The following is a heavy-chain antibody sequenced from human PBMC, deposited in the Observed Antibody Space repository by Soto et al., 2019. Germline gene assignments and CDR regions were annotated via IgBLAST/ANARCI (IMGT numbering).Heavy chain of an antibody. Sequence: WIRQPPGKGLEWMGIIYPGDSDTRYSPSFQGQVTISADKSISTAYLQWSSLKASDTAMYYCARHSSSDYYYYGMDVWGQGTTVTVSS. J-gene: IGHJ6*02. V-gene: IGHV5-51*01. CDR3: ARHSSSDYYYYGMDV. CDR2: IYPGDSDT. D-gene: IGHD6-6*01.